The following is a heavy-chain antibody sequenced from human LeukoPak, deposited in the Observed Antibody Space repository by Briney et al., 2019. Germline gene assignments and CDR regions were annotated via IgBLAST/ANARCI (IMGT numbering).Heavy chain of an antibody. CDR3: ARDRFSSSWYGANYYYYMDV. Sequence: PGGSLRLSCAASGFTFDDYGMSWVRQAPGKGLEWVSGINWNGGSTGYADSVKGRFTISRDNAKNSLYLQMNSLRAEDTALYYCARDRFSSSWYGANYYYYMDVWGKGTTVTVSS. J-gene: IGHJ6*03. CDR1: GFTFDDYG. CDR2: INWNGGST. V-gene: IGHV3-20*04. D-gene: IGHD6-13*01.